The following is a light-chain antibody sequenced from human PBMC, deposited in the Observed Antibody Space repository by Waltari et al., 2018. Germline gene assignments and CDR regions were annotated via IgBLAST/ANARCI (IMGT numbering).Light chain of an antibody. CDR1: QSVTTN. CDR2: DVS. J-gene: IGKJ1*01. CDR3: QQYHQRPPWT. Sequence: ETVLTQSPGILSVSPGERATISCRASQSVTTNLAWYQQKPGLVPRLLIYDVSTRAAGVPARFSGSGSGTEFTLTISSLQSEDFAVYYCQQYHQRPPWTFGPGTKVEMK. V-gene: IGKV3-15*01.